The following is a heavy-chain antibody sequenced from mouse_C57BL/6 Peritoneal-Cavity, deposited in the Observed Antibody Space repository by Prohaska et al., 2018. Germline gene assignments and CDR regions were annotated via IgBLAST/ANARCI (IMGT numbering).Heavy chain of an antibody. D-gene: IGHD1-1*01. CDR3: ARGQFITTVVAFDY. V-gene: IGHV1-75*01. Sequence: VKQRPGQGLEWIGWIFPGSGSTYYNEKFKGKATLTVDKSSSTAYMLLSRLTSEDSAVYFCARGQFITTVVAFDYWGQGTTLTVSS. J-gene: IGHJ2*01. CDR2: IFPGSGST.